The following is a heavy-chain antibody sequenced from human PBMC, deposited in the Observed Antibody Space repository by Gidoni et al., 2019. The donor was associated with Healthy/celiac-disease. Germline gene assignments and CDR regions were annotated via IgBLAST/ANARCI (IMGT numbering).Heavy chain of an antibody. Sequence: QLQLPESGPGLVKPSETLSLTCPVSGGSISSSSYYWGWIRQPPGKGLECIGSIDYSGSTYYNPSLKIRVTISVDTSKNQFSLKLSSVTAADTAVYYCARRVDDFRDYYYYGMDVWGQGTTVTVSS. CDR2: IDYSGST. CDR3: ARRVDDFRDYYYYGMDV. J-gene: IGHJ6*02. V-gene: IGHV4-39*01. D-gene: IGHD3-3*01. CDR1: GGSISSSSYY.